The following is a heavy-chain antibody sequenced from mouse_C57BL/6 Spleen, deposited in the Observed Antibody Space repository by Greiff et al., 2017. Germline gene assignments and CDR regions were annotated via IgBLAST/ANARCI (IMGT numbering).Heavy chain of an antibody. Sequence: EVQLVESGGDLVKPGGSLKLSCAASGFTFSSYGMSWVRQTPDKRLEWVATISSGGSYTYYPDSVKGRFTISRDNAKNTLYLQMSSLKSEDTAMYYCARQRDYYGSSHWYFDVWGTGTTVTVSS. D-gene: IGHD1-1*01. CDR1: GFTFSSYG. CDR2: ISSGGSYT. CDR3: ARQRDYYGSSHWYFDV. J-gene: IGHJ1*03. V-gene: IGHV5-6*01.